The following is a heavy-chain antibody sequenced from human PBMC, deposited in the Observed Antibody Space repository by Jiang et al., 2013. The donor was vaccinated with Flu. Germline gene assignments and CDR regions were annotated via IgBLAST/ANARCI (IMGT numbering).Heavy chain of an antibody. D-gene: IGHD3-10*01. CDR3: AHSFPGDLDFDY. CDR2: FYWEDDK. CDR1: GFSLSTSGSV. J-gene: IGHJ4*02. V-gene: IGHV2-5*02. Sequence: KPTQTLTLTCTLGGFSLSTSGSVVGWVRQPPGKALEWLALFYWEDDKRYSPSLKSRLTITKDTSKNQVVLTMTNMDPVDTATYYCAHSFPGDLDFDYWGQGTLVTVSS.